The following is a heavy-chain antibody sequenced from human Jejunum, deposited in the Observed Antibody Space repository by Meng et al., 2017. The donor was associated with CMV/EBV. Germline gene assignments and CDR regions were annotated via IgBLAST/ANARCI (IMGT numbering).Heavy chain of an antibody. CDR2: INSDGSST. CDR1: GFDLRRYW. CDR3: ARVGGGYANYYFDF. D-gene: IGHD5-12*01. Sequence: GFDLRRYWMHWVRQVPGKGLVWVSRINSDGSSTSYADSVKGRFTISRDNAKNTLYLQMDSLRAEDTAVYYCARVGGGYANYYFDFWGQGTLVTVSS. V-gene: IGHV3-74*01. J-gene: IGHJ4*02.